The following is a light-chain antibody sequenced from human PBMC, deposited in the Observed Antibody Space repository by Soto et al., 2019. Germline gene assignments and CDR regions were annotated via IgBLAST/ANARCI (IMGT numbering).Light chain of an antibody. CDR2: GAS. CDR1: QSVSRK. CDR3: QQYNNWPPYT. J-gene: IGKJ1*01. V-gene: IGKV3-15*01. Sequence: EIVMTQSPATLSVSPGERATLSCRASQSVSRKLAWYQQTRGRAPRLLIYGASTRATGVPARFSGSGSGTEFTLTISSLQSEDFAVYYCQQYNNWPPYTFGQGTKV.